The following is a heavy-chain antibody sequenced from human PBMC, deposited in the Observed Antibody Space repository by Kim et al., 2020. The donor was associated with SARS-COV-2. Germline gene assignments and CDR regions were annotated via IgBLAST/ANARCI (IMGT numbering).Heavy chain of an antibody. CDR2: ISNSGSAT. CDR3: RIGWLGRADH. D-gene: IGHD3-10*01. Sequence: GGSLRLSCAASGFNFSTYEINWVRQPPGKGLEWIAYISNSGSATYYAGSVKGRFAISRDNAENSFTLQINSLRVEDTATYYCRIGWLGRADHWGQGTLVTVSS. CDR1: GFNFSTYE. V-gene: IGHV3-48*03. J-gene: IGHJ5*02.